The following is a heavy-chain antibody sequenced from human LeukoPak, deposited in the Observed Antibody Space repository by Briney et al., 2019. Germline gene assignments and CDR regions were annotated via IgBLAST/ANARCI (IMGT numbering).Heavy chain of an antibody. CDR3: ARQSYYYYGMDV. V-gene: IGHV4-30-2*01. Sequence: SQTLSLTCTVSGGSISSGGYYWSWIRQPPGKGLEWIGYIYHSGSTNYNPSLKSRVTISVDKSKNQFSLKLSSVTAADTAVYYCARQSYYYYGMDVWGQGTTVTVSS. CDR1: GGSISSGGYY. J-gene: IGHJ6*02. CDR2: IYHSGST.